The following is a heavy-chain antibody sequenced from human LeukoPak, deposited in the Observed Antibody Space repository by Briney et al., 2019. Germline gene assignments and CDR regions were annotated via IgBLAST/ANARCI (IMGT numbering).Heavy chain of an antibody. CDR3: AKSASSYCSGTSCLKYYFDY. D-gene: IGHD2-2*01. Sequence: GGSLRLSCAASRFTFSSYGMHWDRQAPGKGLEWVAVISYDGSNKYYADSVKGRFTISRDNSKNTLYLQMNSLRAADTAVYYCAKSASSYCSGTSCLKYYFDYWGQGTLVTVSS. CDR1: RFTFSSYG. V-gene: IGHV3-30*18. CDR2: ISYDGSNK. J-gene: IGHJ4*02.